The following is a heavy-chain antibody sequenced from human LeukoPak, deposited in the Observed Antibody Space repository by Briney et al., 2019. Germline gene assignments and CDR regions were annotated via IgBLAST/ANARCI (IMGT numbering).Heavy chain of an antibody. V-gene: IGHV4-30-4*01. CDR2: IYYSGST. D-gene: IGHD3-3*01. J-gene: IGHJ5*02. CDR1: GGSISSGDYY. Sequence: SQTLSPTCTVSGGSISSGDYYWSWIRQPPGKGLEWIGYIYYSGSTYHNPSLKSRVTISVDTSKNQFSLKLSSVTAADTAVYYCARAFGYYDFWSGYYFRWFDPWGQEPWSPSPQ. CDR3: ARAFGYYDFWSGYYFRWFDP.